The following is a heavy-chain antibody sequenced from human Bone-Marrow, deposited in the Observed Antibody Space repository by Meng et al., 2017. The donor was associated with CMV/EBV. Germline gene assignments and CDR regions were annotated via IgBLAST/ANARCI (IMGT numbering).Heavy chain of an antibody. CDR2: IYHSGST. V-gene: IGHV4-38-2*02. Sequence: ESLKISCTVSGYSISSGYYWGWIRQPPGKGLEWIGSIYHSGSTYYNPSLKSRVTISVDTSKNQFSLKLSSVTAADTAVYYCAATATANYYYGMDVWGQGTTVTGYS. CDR3: AATATANYYYGMDV. J-gene: IGHJ6*01. D-gene: IGHD1-1*01. CDR1: GYSISSGYY.